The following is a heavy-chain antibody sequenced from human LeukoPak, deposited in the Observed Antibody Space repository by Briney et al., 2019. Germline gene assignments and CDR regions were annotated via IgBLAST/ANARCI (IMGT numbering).Heavy chain of an antibody. CDR2: ISADGGSR. CDR1: GFTFSSYA. D-gene: IGHD5-18*01. J-gene: IGHJ4*02. Sequence: GGSLRLSCAASGFTFSSYAMSWVRQAPGKGLGWVSGISADGGSRYYADSAKGRFTISRDDSKNTLYLQMSSLRDEDTAVYYCAKGLGYSRDGIDYWGQGTLVTVSS. V-gene: IGHV3-23*01. CDR3: AKGLGYSRDGIDY.